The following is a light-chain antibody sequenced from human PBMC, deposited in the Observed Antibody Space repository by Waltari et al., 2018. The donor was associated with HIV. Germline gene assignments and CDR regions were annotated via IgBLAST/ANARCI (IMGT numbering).Light chain of an antibody. CDR3: QQSYSTLIT. CDR1: QDINNY. Sequence: DIQMTQSPSSLSASVGDRVTITCQASQDINNYLNWYQQKPGKVPKLLIYDASNLETGVPSRFTGSGSGTDFTFTISSLQPEDFATYYCQQSYSTLITFGQGTRLEIK. V-gene: IGKV1-33*01. J-gene: IGKJ5*01. CDR2: DAS.